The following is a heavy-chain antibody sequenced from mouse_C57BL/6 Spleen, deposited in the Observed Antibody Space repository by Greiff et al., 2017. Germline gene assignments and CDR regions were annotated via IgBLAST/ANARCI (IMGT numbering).Heavy chain of an antibody. V-gene: IGHV5-17*01. J-gene: IGHJ4*01. Sequence: EVQLVESGGGLVKPGGSLKLSCAASGFTFSDYGMHWVRQAPEKGLEWVAYISSGSSTIYYADTVKGRFTISRDNAKNTLFLQMTSLRSEDTAMYYCARDGNYGRNAKGYWGQGTSVTVSS. CDR2: ISSGSSTI. CDR3: ARDGNYGRNAKGY. CDR1: GFTFSDYG. D-gene: IGHD2-1*01.